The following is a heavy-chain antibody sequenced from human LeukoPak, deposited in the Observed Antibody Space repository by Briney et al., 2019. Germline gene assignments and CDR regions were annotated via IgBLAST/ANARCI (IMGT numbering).Heavy chain of an antibody. Sequence: GGSLRLSCAASGFTFTSYWMTWVRQAPGKGLEWVANINQDGGGRYYVDSVKGRFTISRDNSKNTLYLQMNSLRAEDTAVYYCARDPYGSGSYLSDAFDIWGQGTMVTVSS. CDR2: INQDGGGR. V-gene: IGHV3-7*01. CDR3: ARDPYGSGSYLSDAFDI. J-gene: IGHJ3*02. CDR1: GFTFTSYW. D-gene: IGHD3-10*01.